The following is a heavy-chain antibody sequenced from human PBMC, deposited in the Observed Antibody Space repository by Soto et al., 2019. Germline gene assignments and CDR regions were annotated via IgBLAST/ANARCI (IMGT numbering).Heavy chain of an antibody. CDR1: GFTFSSYV. D-gene: IGHD3-10*01. CDR3: AKGREGFGNDAFDI. V-gene: IGHV3-23*01. Sequence: EVQLLESGGRLVQPGGSLTPSCAASGFTFSSYVMSWVRQAPGKGLEWVSAISGSGGNTYYADSVKGRFTISRDNSKNTLYLQMNTLRAEDTALYYCAKGREGFGNDAFDIWGQGTMVTVSS. J-gene: IGHJ3*02. CDR2: ISGSGGNT.